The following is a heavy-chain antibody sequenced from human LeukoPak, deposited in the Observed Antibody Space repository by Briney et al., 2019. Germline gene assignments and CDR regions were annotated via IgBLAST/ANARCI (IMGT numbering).Heavy chain of an antibody. J-gene: IGHJ4*02. CDR3: ARGFRGIVVVPAANDY. CDR2: IIPIFGTA. Sequence: ASVKVSCKASGGTFSSYAISWVRQAPGQGLEWMGGIIPIFGTANYAQKFQGRVTITADESTSTAYMELSSLRSEDTAVYYCARGFRGIVVVPAANDYWGQGTLVTVSS. CDR1: GGTFSSYA. D-gene: IGHD2-2*01. V-gene: IGHV1-69*13.